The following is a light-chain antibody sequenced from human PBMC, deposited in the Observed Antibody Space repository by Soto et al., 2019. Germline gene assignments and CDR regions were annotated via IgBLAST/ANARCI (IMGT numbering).Light chain of an antibody. Sequence: QSVLTQPPSVSGAPGQRVTISCTGSSSNIGAGYDVHWYQQLPGTAPKLLIYGNSNRPSGVPDRFSGSKSGTSASLAITGLQAEDEAVYNCQCYDSCMSGGFFGIGTKVTV. CDR1: SSNIGAGYD. CDR2: GNS. CDR3: QCYDSCMSGGF. J-gene: IGLJ1*01. V-gene: IGLV1-40*01.